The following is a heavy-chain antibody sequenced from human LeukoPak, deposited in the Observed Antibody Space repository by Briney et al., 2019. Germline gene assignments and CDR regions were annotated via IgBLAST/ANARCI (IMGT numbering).Heavy chain of an antibody. V-gene: IGHV3-23*01. D-gene: IGHD3-16*01. CDR1: GFIFINYG. CDR2: ISGSGGTT. Sequence: QPGGSLRLSCEASGFIFINYGMSWVRQPPGKGLQWVSDISGSGGTTHYADSVKGRFTISRDNSKNTVYLQINSLRAEDTAVYYCAKDLGYFDYWGQGTLVTVSS. J-gene: IGHJ4*02. CDR3: AKDLGYFDY.